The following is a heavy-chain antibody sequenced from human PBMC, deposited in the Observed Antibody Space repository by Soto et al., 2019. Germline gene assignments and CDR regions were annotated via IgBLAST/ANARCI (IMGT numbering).Heavy chain of an antibody. CDR1: GFTFDDYT. V-gene: IGHV3-43*01. CDR2: ISWDGGST. D-gene: IGHD3-9*01. Sequence: PGGSLRLSCAASGFTFDDYTMHWVRQAPGKGLEWVSLISWDGGSTYYADSVKGRFTISRDNSKNSLYLQMNSLRAGDTAVYYCAKTESFNGYYNAFDCWGQGTRVTVSS. J-gene: IGHJ4*02. CDR3: AKTESFNGYYNAFDC.